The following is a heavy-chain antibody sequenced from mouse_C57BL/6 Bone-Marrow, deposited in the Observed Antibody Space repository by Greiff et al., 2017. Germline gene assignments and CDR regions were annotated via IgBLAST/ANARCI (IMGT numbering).Heavy chain of an antibody. J-gene: IGHJ4*01. D-gene: IGHD2-4*01. V-gene: IGHV1-55*01. CDR2: IYPGSGST. CDR3: ARPLDYHYAMDD. Sequence: QVQLQQPGAELVKPGASVKMSCKASGYTFTSYWITWVKQRPGQGLEWIGDIYPGSGSTKYNEKFKSKATMTVDTSSSTAYMQLSSLTSEDSAVYYCARPLDYHYAMDDWGQGTSVTVSS. CDR1: GYTFTSYW.